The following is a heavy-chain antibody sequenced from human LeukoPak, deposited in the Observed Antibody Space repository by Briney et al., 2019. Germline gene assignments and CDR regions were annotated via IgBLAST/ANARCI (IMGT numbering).Heavy chain of an antibody. D-gene: IGHD3-16*01. CDR3: AKLGGHPLHNYYVGV. J-gene: IGHJ6*03. Sequence: GRSLRLSCAASAFTFRTYGMHWVRQAPGKGLEWVSGILDSGYSTYYANSVKGRFTISRDNSNNTLYLQMNSLRAEDTAVYYCAKLGGHPLHNYYVGVWGKGTTVAVSS. CDR1: AFTFRTYG. CDR2: ILDSGYST. V-gene: IGHV3-23*01.